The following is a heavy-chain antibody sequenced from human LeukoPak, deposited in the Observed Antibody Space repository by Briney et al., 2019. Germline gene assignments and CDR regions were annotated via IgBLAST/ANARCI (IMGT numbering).Heavy chain of an antibody. D-gene: IGHD1-26*01. CDR2: ITPIINSA. CDR1: GGTFRSHI. J-gene: IGHJ5*02. CDR3: TRVNLRGTQYNWFDP. Sequence: SVKVSCKTSGGTFRSHIFSWVRQAPGQGFEWMGRITPIINSAKYAQKFRDRLTITADTSTGTAYMELSSLTPEDTALYYCTRVNLRGTQYNWFDPWGQGTLVIVSS. V-gene: IGHV1-69*08.